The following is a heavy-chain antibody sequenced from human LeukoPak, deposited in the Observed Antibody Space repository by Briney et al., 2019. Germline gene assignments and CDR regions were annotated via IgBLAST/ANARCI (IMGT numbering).Heavy chain of an antibody. D-gene: IGHD2-8*02. J-gene: IGHJ3*02. V-gene: IGHV1-69*13. Sequence: GASVKLSCKASGGTFSSYAISWVRQAPGHGLEWMGGIIPIFGTANYAQKFQGRVTITADESTSTAYMELSSLRSEDTAVYYCARGPCTGGVCYNAFDIWGQGTMVTVSS. CDR3: ARGPCTGGVCYNAFDI. CDR2: IIPIFGTA. CDR1: GGTFSSYA.